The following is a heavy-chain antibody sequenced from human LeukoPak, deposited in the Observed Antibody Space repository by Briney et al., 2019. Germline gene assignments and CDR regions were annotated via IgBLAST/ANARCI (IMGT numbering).Heavy chain of an antibody. CDR3: ARVPQYIVVVPAATYYYGMDV. CDR2: ISAYNGNT. V-gene: IGHV1-18*01. Sequence: ASVKVSCKASGYTFTSYGISWVRQAPGQGLEWMGWISAYNGNTNYAQKLQGRVTMTTDTSTSTAYMELRSLRSDDTAVYYCARVPQYIVVVPAATYYYGMDVWGQGTTVTVSS. CDR1: GYTFTSYG. J-gene: IGHJ6*02. D-gene: IGHD2-2*01.